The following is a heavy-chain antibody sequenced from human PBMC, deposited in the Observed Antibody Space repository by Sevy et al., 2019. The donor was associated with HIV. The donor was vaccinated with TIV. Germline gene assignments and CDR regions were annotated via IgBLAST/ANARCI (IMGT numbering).Heavy chain of an antibody. Sequence: ASVKVSCKASGGTFSSYAISWVRQAPGQGLEWIGGIIPIFGTANYAQKFQGRVTITADKSTSTAYMELSSLRSQDTAVYYCARAIFGVVNEGGYYYYMDVWGKGTTVTVSS. CDR2: IIPIFGTA. CDR3: ARAIFGVVNEGGYYYYMDV. J-gene: IGHJ6*03. D-gene: IGHD3-3*01. V-gene: IGHV1-69*06. CDR1: GGTFSSYA.